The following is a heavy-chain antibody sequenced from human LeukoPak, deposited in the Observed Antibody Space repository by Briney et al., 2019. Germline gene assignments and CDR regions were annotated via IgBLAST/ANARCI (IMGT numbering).Heavy chain of an antibody. CDR1: GFNFSDYG. CDR2: ISGSDYT. V-gene: IGHV3-23*01. Sequence: GGTLRLSCAASGFNFSDYGMIWVRQAPGKGLEWVSGISGSDYTDHADSVKGRFTISRDNSKNTLYLQMNSLRAEDKALYYCAKSRNFYFYFMEVSGRGTKVTISS. J-gene: IGHJ6*03. CDR3: AKSRNFYFYFMEV.